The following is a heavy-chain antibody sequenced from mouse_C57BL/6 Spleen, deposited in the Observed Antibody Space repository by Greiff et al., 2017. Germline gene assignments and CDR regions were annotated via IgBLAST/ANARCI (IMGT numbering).Heavy chain of an antibody. CDR2: INPSTGGT. V-gene: IGHV1-42*01. CDR3: ARSPQLTGFDY. Sequence: VHVKQSGPGLVKPGASVKISCKASGYSFPGYYMNWVKQSPEKSLEWIGEINPSTGGTTYNQKFKAKATLTIDKSSRTSYMQLKSLTSEDSAVYYCARSPQLTGFDYWGQGTTLTVSS. CDR1: GYSFPGYY. J-gene: IGHJ2*01. D-gene: IGHD4-1*01.